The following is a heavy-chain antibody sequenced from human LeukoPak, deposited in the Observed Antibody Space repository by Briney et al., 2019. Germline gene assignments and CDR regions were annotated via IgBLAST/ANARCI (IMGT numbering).Heavy chain of an antibody. CDR1: GFTFSSYS. J-gene: IGHJ4*02. CDR2: ISSSSSYI. V-gene: IGHV3-21*01. Sequence: PGGSLRLSCAASGFTFSSYSMNWVRQAPGKGLEWVSSISSSSSYIYYADSVKGRFTISRDNAKNSLYLQMNSLRAEDTAVYYCARDDSSSWYTFDYWGQGTLVTVSS. CDR3: ARDDSSSWYTFDY. D-gene: IGHD6-13*01.